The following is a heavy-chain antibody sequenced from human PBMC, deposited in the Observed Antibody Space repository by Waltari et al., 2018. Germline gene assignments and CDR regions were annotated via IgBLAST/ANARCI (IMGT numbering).Heavy chain of an antibody. J-gene: IGHJ4*02. V-gene: IGHV3-9*01. CDR1: GFTFDDYA. CDR2: ITWNSGSI. D-gene: IGHD6-13*01. Sequence: EVQLVESGGGLVQPGRSLRLSCAASGFTFDDYAMHWVRQAPGKGLCLFSVITWNSGSIGYADSVKGRFTISRDNAKNSLYLQMNSLRADDTALYYCAKPRPGQQLIRTLFDYWGQGTLVTVSS. CDR3: AKPRPGQQLIRTLFDY.